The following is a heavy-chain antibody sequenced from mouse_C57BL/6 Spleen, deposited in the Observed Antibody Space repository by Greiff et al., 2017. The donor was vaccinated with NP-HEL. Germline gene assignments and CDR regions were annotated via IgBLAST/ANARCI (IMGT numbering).Heavy chain of an antibody. CDR1: GFTFSDYY. CDR3: ARHYYGSSYYAMDY. V-gene: IGHV5-16*01. CDR2: INYDGSST. J-gene: IGHJ4*01. Sequence: EVMLVESEGGLVQPGRSMKLSCTASGFTFSDYYMAWVRQVPEKGLEWVANINYDGSSTYYLDSLKSRFIISRDNAKNILYLQMSSLKSEDTATYYCARHYYGSSYYAMDYWGQGTSVTVSS. D-gene: IGHD1-1*01.